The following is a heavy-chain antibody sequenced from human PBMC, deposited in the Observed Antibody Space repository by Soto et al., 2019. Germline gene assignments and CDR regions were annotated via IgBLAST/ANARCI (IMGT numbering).Heavy chain of an antibody. J-gene: IGHJ5*02. CDR2: VIPIFGTA. D-gene: IGHD3-22*01. CDR3: ARGQGETYYYDRSGYPTYSFWFDP. Sequence: QVQLVQSGAEVKKPGSSVKVSCKASGGTFSSYAISWVRQAPGQGLEWMGGVIPIFGTANYAQKFHGRVTIPADESTRTAYMELSSLRSEDTAVYCCARGQGETYYYDRSGYPTYSFWFDPWGQGTLVTVSS. CDR1: GGTFSSYA. V-gene: IGHV1-69*01.